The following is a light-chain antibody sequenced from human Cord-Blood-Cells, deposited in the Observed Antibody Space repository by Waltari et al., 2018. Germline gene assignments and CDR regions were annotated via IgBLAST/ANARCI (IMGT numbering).Light chain of an antibody. Sequence: QSALTQPASVSGSPGQSITISCTGTSSDVGGYNFVSWYQQPPGKPPKPMFFEFSNRPSGVSNRFAGAKSGNTASLTISGLQAEDEADYYCSSYTSSSTYVFGTGTKVTVL. CDR1: SSDVGGYNF. CDR2: EFS. CDR3: SSYTSSSTYV. V-gene: IGLV2-14*01. J-gene: IGLJ1*01.